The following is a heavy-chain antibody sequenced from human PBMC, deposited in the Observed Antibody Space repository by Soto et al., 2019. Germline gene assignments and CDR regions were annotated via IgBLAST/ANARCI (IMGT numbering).Heavy chain of an antibody. CDR3: ARAGPDYYYYGLDV. Sequence: LSLTCAVSGDSVSTNSAAWNWIRQSPSRGLEWLGRTYYRSKWYNDYAVSVKSRININADTSKNQISLQLNSVTPEDTAVYYCARAGPDYYYYGLDVWGQGTTVTVSS. J-gene: IGHJ6*02. V-gene: IGHV6-1*01. CDR2: TYYRSKWYN. D-gene: IGHD3-10*01. CDR1: GDSVSTNSAA.